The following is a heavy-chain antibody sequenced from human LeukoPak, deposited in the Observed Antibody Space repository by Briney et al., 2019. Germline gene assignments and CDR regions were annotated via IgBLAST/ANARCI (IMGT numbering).Heavy chain of an antibody. CDR1: GLTFSRYA. Sequence: PGGSLRLSCAVSGLTFSRYAMSWVRQAPGKGLEWVSSISSSSSYIYYADSVKGRFTISRDNAKNSLYLQMNSLRAEDTAVYYCAREEGRPAVYCSGGSCPIGFDPWGQGTLVTVSS. V-gene: IGHV3-21*01. D-gene: IGHD2-15*01. CDR2: ISSSSSYI. J-gene: IGHJ5*02. CDR3: AREEGRPAVYCSGGSCPIGFDP.